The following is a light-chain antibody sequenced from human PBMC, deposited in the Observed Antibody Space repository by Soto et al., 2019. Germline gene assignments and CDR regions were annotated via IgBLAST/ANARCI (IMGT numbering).Light chain of an antibody. CDR1: QSVSNNY. V-gene: IGKV3D-20*02. CDR2: GAS. CDR3: QQRYNWPLT. Sequence: EIVMTQSPATLSVSPGERATLSCRASQSVSNNYLAWYQQKPGQAPRLLIYGASNRATGIPDRFSGSGSGTDFTLTISSLEPEDFAVYYCQQRYNWPLTFGGGTKVDI. J-gene: IGKJ4*01.